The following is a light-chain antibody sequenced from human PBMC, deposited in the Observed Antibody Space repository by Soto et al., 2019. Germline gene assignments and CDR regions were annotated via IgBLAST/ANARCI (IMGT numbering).Light chain of an antibody. V-gene: IGKV2-28*01. CDR1: XXXXHXXXXXX. J-gene: IGKJ5*01. CDR3: MQGLQTPVT. Sequence: IVMTQSPVSLPVTPGEPASISCRSSXXXXHXXXXXXLDWYVQKPGQSPQLLVYLVSVRASGVPERFSGSGSGTDFTLKINRXEADDVGIYYCMQGLQTPVTFGQGTRLEI. CDR2: LVS.